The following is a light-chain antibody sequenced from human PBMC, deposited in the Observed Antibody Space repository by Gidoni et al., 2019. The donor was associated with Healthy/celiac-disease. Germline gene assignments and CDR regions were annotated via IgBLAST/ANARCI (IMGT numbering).Light chain of an antibody. J-gene: IGKJ3*01. CDR3: XGPSXT. V-gene: IGKV3-15*01. CDR1: QSVSSN. Sequence: EIVMTQSPATLSVSPGERATLSCRASQSVSSNLAWYQQKPGQAPRLLIYGSSTTPTGIPAXFXXXGSGTEFTXXXSSLQSEDFAVYYXXGPSXTFXPGTKVDIK. CDR2: GSS.